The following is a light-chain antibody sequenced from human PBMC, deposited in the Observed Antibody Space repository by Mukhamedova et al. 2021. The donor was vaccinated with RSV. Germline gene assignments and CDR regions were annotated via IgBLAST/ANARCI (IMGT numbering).Light chain of an antibody. CDR2: ATS. V-gene: IGKV1-39*01. CDR3: QQSYSTPYT. J-gene: IGKJ2*01. Sequence: WYQRRVHGKAPNLLIYATSTLESGVPSRFSGSGSGTDFTLTISSLQAEDFATYYCQQSYSTPYTFGQGTKLEIK.